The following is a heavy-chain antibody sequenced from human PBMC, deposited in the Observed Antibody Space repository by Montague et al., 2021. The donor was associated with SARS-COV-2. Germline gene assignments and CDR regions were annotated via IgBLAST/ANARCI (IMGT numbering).Heavy chain of an antibody. CDR1: GGSITDINYY. CDR3: ARLNFHITIFGVVSSRVFDY. CDR2: IFHSGST. Sequence: SETLSLTCTVSGGSITDINYYWGWIRQPPGKGLKWIGNIFHSGSTYYNPSLMSRVTISVDTSRNEFSLKVNSVTAADTAVYYCARLNFHITIFGVVSSRVFDYWGQGTLVTVSS. J-gene: IGHJ4*02. D-gene: IGHD3-3*01. V-gene: IGHV4-39*01.